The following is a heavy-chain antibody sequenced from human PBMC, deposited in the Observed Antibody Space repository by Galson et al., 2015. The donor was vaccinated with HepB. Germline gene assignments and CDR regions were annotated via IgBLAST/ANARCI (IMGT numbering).Heavy chain of an antibody. CDR3: ARGVRNYLYSDV. J-gene: IGHJ6*02. CDR2: MNPNSGNT. D-gene: IGHD1-7*01. CDR1: GYTFSSYD. V-gene: IGHV1-8*01. Sequence: SVKVSCKAFGYTFSSYDVTWVRQASGQGLEWMGWMNPNSGNTGYAPEFQDRVTMTGDTSMSTAYMELSSLRSEDTAVYYCARGVRNYLYSDVWGQGTTVTVSS.